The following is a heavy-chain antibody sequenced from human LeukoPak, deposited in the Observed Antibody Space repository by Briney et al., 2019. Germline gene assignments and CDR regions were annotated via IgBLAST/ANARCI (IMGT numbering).Heavy chain of an antibody. J-gene: IGHJ5*02. D-gene: IGHD2-8*01. V-gene: IGHV4-31*03. CDR2: IHYRGST. CDR1: GASITTGAHF. Sequence: SETLSLTCTVSGASITTGAHFWVWIRQLPGQSLEFIGYIHYRGSTFYNPSPATRVTISLDTSADQFSLSLSSVTAADTAVYYCARGATYNERNGLFDPWGQGTLVTVSS. CDR3: ARGATYNERNGLFDP.